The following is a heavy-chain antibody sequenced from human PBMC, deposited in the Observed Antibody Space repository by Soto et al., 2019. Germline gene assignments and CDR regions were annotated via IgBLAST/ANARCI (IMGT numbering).Heavy chain of an antibody. CDR2: ISAYNGNT. V-gene: IGHV1-18*01. CDR3: AAWRAAANDY. J-gene: IGHJ4*02. Sequence: KLTSKAPGYTIACNSLSSVRQAPEQGLEWMGWISAYNGNTNYAQKLQGRVTMTTDTSTSTAYMELRSLRSDDTAVYYCAAWRAAANDYWGKGTLVTVSS. CDR1: GYTIACNS. D-gene: IGHD6-13*01.